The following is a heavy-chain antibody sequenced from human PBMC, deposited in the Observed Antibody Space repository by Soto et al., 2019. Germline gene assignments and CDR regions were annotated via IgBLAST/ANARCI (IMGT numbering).Heavy chain of an antibody. J-gene: IGHJ5*02. D-gene: IGHD2-15*01. Sequence: KPSETLSLTCTVSGGSISSGGYYWSWIRQHPGKGLEWIGYIYYSGSTYYNPSLKSRVTISVDTSKNQFSLKLSSVTAADTAVYYCASQGRGSNWFDPWGQGTLVTVSS. CDR2: IYYSGST. CDR1: GGSISSGGYY. CDR3: ASQGRGSNWFDP. V-gene: IGHV4-31*03.